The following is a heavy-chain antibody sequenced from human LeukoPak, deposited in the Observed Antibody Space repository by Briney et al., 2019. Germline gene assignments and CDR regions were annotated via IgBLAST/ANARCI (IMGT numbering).Heavy chain of an antibody. CDR2: IYYSGST. J-gene: IGHJ4*02. CDR1: GGSISSSSYY. CDR3: ARGGLAIGPVYYFDY. D-gene: IGHD3-3*02. Sequence: SETLSLTCTVSGGSISSSSYYWGWIRQPPGKGLEWIGSIYYSGSTYYNPSPKSRVTISVDTSKNQFSLKLSSVTAADTAVYYCARGGLAIGPVYYFDYWGQGTLVTVSS. V-gene: IGHV4-39*07.